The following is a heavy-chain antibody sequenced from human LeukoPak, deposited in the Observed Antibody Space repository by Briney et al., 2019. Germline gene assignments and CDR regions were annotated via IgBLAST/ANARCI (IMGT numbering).Heavy chain of an antibody. D-gene: IGHD3-9*01. Sequence: ASVKVSCKASGYTFTSYGISWVRQAPGQGLEWMGWISSYNGDTNYAQKFQGRVTMTTDTSTSTAHMELRSLRSDDTAVYYCARDAYDFLTGRYSGSGGDSWGQGTLVTVSS. CDR3: ARDAYDFLTGRYSGSGGDS. V-gene: IGHV1-18*01. CDR2: ISSYNGDT. CDR1: GYTFTSYG. J-gene: IGHJ4*02.